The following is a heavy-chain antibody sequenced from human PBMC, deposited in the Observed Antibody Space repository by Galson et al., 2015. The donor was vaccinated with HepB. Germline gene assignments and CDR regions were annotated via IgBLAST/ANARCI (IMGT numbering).Heavy chain of an antibody. D-gene: IGHD6-19*01. J-gene: IGHJ4*02. Sequence: SLRLSCAASGFTFSSYGMHWVRQAPGKGLEWVAFIRYDGSNKYYADSVKGRFTISRDNSKNTLYLQMNSLRAEDTAVYYCAKGRAVAAPRTSLDYWGQGTLVTVSS. CDR3: AKGRAVAAPRTSLDY. V-gene: IGHV3-30*02. CDR2: IRYDGSNK. CDR1: GFTFSSYG.